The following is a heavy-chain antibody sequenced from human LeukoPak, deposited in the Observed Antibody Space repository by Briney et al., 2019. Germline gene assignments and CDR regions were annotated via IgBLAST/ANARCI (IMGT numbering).Heavy chain of an antibody. Sequence: GGSLRLACAASGFTFSCHSINWVRQAPGKGLEWVSSISGDSTYIYYADSVRGRFTISRDNAKNSMYLQMTSLRAEDTAMYYCARGPRLAVAPLQHWGQGTLVTVSS. D-gene: IGHD6-19*01. CDR3: ARGPRLAVAPLQH. V-gene: IGHV3-21*01. CDR2: ISGDSTYI. J-gene: IGHJ1*01. CDR1: GFTFSCHS.